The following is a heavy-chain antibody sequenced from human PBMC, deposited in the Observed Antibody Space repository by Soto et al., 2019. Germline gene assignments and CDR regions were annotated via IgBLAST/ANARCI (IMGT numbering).Heavy chain of an antibody. CDR2: INPNSGNI. CDR1: GDTFTTYD. V-gene: IGHV1-8*01. J-gene: IGHJ4*02. CDR3: ARGRASGSYYLLDC. Sequence: ASVKVSCKASGDTFTTYDINWVRQATGHGLEWMGWINPNSGNIGYAQRFQGRVTMTRDTAIRTAYMEVSSLRSDDTAVYYCARGRASGSYYLLDCCGQGPWVTVYS. D-gene: IGHD3-10*01.